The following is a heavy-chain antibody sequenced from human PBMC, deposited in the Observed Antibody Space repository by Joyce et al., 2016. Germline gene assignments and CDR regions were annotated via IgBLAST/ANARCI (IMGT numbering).Heavy chain of an antibody. Sequence: QVHLVQSRAEVKKPGASVKVSCKASGYTFTGSYIHCVRHAPGLGLEWVGWINPNSGDTNNAQKLQGRVTMTRDTSITTAYMELSRLTSDDTAVYYCARDSTTSPSYYYYMDVRGKGTMVTVSS. D-gene: IGHD2-2*01. CDR2: INPNSGDT. CDR3: ARDSTTSPSYYYYMDV. J-gene: IGHJ6*03. CDR1: GYTFTGSY. V-gene: IGHV1-2*02.